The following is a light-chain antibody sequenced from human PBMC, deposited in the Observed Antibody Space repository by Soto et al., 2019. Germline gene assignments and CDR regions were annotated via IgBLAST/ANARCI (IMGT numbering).Light chain of an antibody. CDR1: QSVSSN. V-gene: IGKV3-15*01. CDR2: LAS. Sequence: EIVMTQSPATLSVSPGERATLSGRASQSVSSNLAWYQQKPGQAPRLLIYLASTRATGIPARFSGSGSGTEFTLTISSLQSEDFAVYYCQQYNNWPLTFGGGTKVEIK. J-gene: IGKJ4*01. CDR3: QQYNNWPLT.